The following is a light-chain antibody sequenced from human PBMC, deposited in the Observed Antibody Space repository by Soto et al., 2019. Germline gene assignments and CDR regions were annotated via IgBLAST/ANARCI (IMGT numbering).Light chain of an antibody. CDR1: PRVSSD. V-gene: IGKV3-11*01. CDR3: QQRSNWPLP. J-gene: IGKJ5*01. Sequence: IVLTQSPATLSLSPGERATLFCRASPRVSSDFAWYQQKPVQAPNLHLYDASKRATGLPASFSGSGSGSDLTLTILNFEAEDVSVYYWQQRSNWPLPFGQGTRLEIK. CDR2: DAS.